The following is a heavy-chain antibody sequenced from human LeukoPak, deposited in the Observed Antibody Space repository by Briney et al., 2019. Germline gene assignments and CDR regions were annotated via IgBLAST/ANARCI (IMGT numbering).Heavy chain of an antibody. CDR3: VRSPIGASAY. CDR1: GYTFTDSY. D-gene: IGHD3-10*01. V-gene: IGHV1-2*06. Sequence: ASVKVSCKPSGYTFTDSYIHGVRQAPGVGLQWMGRISPNNGDAKYAEDFQDRVTMTRDTSISTAYMELTGLTPDDTAVYYCVRSPIGASAYWVRGTLVTVSS. CDR2: ISPNNGDA. J-gene: IGHJ4*02.